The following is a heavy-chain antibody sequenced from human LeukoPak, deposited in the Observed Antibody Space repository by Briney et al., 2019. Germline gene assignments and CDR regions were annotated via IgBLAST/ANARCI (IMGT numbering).Heavy chain of an antibody. V-gene: IGHV3-7*03. Sequence: GGSLRLSCAASGFTFSSYWMNWARQAPGKGLEWVANIKQDGSEKYYVDSVKGRFTISRDNAKNSLYLQMNSLRAEDTAVYYCARDSLPDPVAGISGLFDYWGQGTLVTVSS. D-gene: IGHD6-19*01. CDR2: IKQDGSEK. CDR1: GFTFSSYW. CDR3: ARDSLPDPVAGISGLFDY. J-gene: IGHJ4*02.